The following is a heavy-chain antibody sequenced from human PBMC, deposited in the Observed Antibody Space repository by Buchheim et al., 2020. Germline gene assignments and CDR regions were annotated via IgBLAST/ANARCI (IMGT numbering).Heavy chain of an antibody. D-gene: IGHD3-22*01. J-gene: IGHJ1*01. V-gene: IGHV3-30*18. CDR1: GFTFRSYA. CDR3: AKDLRAGYDSNGHYDVTALQN. Sequence: QVQLVESGGGVVQPGRSHRLSCAASGFTFRSYAMHWVRQAPGKGLEWVAVISYDGRNKYYGDSVRGRFTISRDTSTKTLYLQMNSLRAEDTAVYHCAKDLRAGYDSNGHYDVTALQNWGRGTL. CDR2: ISYDGRNK.